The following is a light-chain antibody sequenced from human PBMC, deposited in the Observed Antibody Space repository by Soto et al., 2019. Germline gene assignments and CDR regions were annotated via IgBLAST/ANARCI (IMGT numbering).Light chain of an antibody. CDR3: QSYDSSVSGPIWV. CDR2: GNS. V-gene: IGLV1-40*01. Sequence: HSVLTQPPSVSGAPGQRVTISCTGSSSNIGAGYDVHWYQQLPGTAPKLLIYGNSTRPSGVPDRFSGSKSGTSASLAITGLQAEDEADYYCQSYDSSVSGPIWVFGGGTKVTVL. CDR1: SSNIGAGYD. J-gene: IGLJ3*02.